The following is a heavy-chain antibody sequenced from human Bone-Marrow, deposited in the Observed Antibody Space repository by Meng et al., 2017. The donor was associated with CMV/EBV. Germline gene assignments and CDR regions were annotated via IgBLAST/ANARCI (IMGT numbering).Heavy chain of an antibody. CDR1: GYTFTGYY. D-gene: IGHD5-12*01. V-gene: IGHV1-2*02. J-gene: IGHJ4*02. CDR2: INPNSGGT. CDR3: ARGLVGYSGYESDY. Sequence: ASVKVSCKASGYTFTGYYMHWVRQAPGQGLEWMGWINPNSGGTNYAQKFQGRVTMTRDTSISTAYMELSRLRSDDTAVYYCARGLVGYSGYESDYWGQGNLVTVLL.